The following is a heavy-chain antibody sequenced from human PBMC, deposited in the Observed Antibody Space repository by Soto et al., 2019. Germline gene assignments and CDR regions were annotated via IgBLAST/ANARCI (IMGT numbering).Heavy chain of an antibody. CDR2: INHSGST. J-gene: IGHJ6*02. D-gene: IGHD3-10*01. V-gene: IGHV4-34*01. Sequence: SETLSLTCAVYGGSFSGYYWSWIRQPPGKGLEWIGEINHSGSTNYNPSLKSRVTISVDTSKNQFSLKLSSVTAAGTAVYYCAKFDLHRPYYYYGMDVWGQGTTVTVSS. CDR3: AKFDLHRPYYYYGMDV. CDR1: GGSFSGYY.